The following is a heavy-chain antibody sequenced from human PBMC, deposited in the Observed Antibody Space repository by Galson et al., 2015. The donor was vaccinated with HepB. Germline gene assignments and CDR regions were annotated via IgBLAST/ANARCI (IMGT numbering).Heavy chain of an antibody. CDR1: GFSLSTSGVG. CDR3: AHSERLYCTNGVCPPHRWFDP. V-gene: IGHV2-5*02. Sequence: PALVKPTQTLTLTCTFSGFSLSTSGVGVGWIRQPPGKALEWLALIYWDDDKRYSPSLKSRLTITKDTSKNQVVLTMTNMDPVDTATYYCAHSERLYCTNGVCPPHRWFDPWGQGTLVTVSS. J-gene: IGHJ5*02. D-gene: IGHD2-8*01. CDR2: IYWDDDK.